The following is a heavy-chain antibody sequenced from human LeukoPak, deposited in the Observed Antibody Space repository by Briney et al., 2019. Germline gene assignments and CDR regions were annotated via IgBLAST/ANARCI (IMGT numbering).Heavy chain of an antibody. CDR2: IYYSGST. Sequence: SETLSLTCTVSGGSISSYYWSWIRQPPGKGLEWIGYIYYSGSTNYNPSLKSRVTISVDTSKNQFSLKLSSVTAADTAVYYCARLEGYCSSTSCYGAFDIWGQGTMVTVSS. CDR3: ARLEGYCSSTSCYGAFDI. D-gene: IGHD2-2*01. CDR1: GGSISSYY. V-gene: IGHV4-59*01. J-gene: IGHJ3*02.